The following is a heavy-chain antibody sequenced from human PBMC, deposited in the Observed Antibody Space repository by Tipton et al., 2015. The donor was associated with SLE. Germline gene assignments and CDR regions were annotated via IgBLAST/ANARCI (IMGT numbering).Heavy chain of an antibody. CDR2: ISYDGSNK. J-gene: IGHJ4*02. CDR1: GFTFSAYS. CDR3: ASALLVSLDY. V-gene: IGHV3-30*04. D-gene: IGHD4-23*01. Sequence: SLRLSCAASGFTFSAYSMHWVRQAPGKGLEWVAVISYDGSNKYYADSVKGRFTISRDNSNNTLFLQMSSLRAEDTAVYFCASALLVSLDYWGQGTLVTVSS.